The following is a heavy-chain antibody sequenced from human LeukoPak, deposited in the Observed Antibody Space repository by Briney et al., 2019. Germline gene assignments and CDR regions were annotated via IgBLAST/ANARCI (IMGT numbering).Heavy chain of an antibody. CDR2: IYYSGST. CDR1: GGSITSYY. D-gene: IGHD4-17*01. CDR3: ASLTTVTQGYFDS. Sequence: PSETLSLTCTVSGGSITSYYWSWIRQPPRKGLEWIGYIYYSGSTNYNPSLKSRLTISVDASKNQFSLKLSSVTATDTAVYYCASLTTVTQGYFDSWGQGTLVTVSS. J-gene: IGHJ4*02. V-gene: IGHV4-59*08.